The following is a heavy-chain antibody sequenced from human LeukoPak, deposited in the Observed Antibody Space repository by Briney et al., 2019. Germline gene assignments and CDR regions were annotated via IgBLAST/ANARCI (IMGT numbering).Heavy chain of an antibody. D-gene: IGHD3-10*01. Sequence: SQTLTLTSTVSGGSISSGSYYWSWIRQPAGKGLEWIGRIYSSGSTNYNPSLKSRVTMSVDTSKNQFSLKLSSVTAADTAVYYCARVSLVRGAPDYYFDYWGQGTLVTVSS. CDR1: GGSISSGSYY. J-gene: IGHJ4*02. CDR3: ARVSLVRGAPDYYFDY. V-gene: IGHV4-61*02. CDR2: IYSSGST.